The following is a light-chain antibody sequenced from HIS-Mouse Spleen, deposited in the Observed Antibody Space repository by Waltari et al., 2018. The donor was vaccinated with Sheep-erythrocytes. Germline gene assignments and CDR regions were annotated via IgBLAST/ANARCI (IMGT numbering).Light chain of an antibody. V-gene: IGLV3-21*02. CDR2: DHS. J-gene: IGLJ2*01. Sequence: SYVLTQPPSVSVAPGQTARITCGGNNIGSKSVHWYQQKPGQAPVLVVYDHSDRPPGIPGRFSGSNSGNTATLTIRRVEAGDEADYYCQVWDSSSDPVVFGGGTKLTVL. CDR3: QVWDSSSDPVV. CDR1: NIGSKS.